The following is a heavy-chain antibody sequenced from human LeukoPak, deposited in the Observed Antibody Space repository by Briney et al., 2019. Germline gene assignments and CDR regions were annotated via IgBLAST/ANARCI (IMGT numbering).Heavy chain of an antibody. CDR2: IYTSGST. J-gene: IGHJ6*03. V-gene: IGHV4-4*07. CDR3: ARASSLGYDFWSGYWPNYYYYYMDV. CDR1: GGSISSYY. Sequence: SETLSLTCTVSGGSISSYYWSWIRQPAGKGLEWIGRIYTSGSTNYNPSLKSRVTMSVDTSKNQFSLKLSSVTAADTAVYYCARASSLGYDFWSGYWPNYYYYYMDVWGKGTTVTVSS. D-gene: IGHD3-3*01.